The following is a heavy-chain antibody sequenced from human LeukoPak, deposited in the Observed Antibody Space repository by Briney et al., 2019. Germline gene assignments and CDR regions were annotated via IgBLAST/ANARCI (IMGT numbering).Heavy chain of an antibody. V-gene: IGHV5-51*01. CDR2: IYPGDSDT. D-gene: IGHD6-19*01. CDR3: ARSWYTNGWNYFDY. CDR1: GYSFSSYW. J-gene: IGHJ4*02. Sequence: GESLKISCKGSGYSFSSYWIAWVRQMPGKGLEWMVIIYPGDSDTRYSPSFQGQVTISADKSISTAYLQWSSLKASDTAMYYCARSWYTNGWNYFDYWGQGTLVTVSS.